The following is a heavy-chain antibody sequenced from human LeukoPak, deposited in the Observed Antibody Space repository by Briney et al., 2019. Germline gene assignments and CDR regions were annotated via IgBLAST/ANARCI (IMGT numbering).Heavy chain of an antibody. CDR1: GGSFSGYY. V-gene: IGHV4-34*01. CDR3: ASTVEMATITYDY. J-gene: IGHJ4*02. D-gene: IGHD5-24*01. Sequence: SETLSLTCAVYGGSFSGYYWSWIRQPPGKGLEWIGEINHSGSTNYNPSLKSRVTISVDTSKNQFSLKLSSVTAADTAVYYCASTVEMATITYDYWGQGTPVTVSS. CDR2: INHSGST.